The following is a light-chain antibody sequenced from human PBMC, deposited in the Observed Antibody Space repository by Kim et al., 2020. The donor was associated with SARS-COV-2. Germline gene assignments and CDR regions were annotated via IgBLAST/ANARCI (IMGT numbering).Light chain of an antibody. J-gene: IGLJ3*02. Sequence: SVARGQTATITWGGNNIGSKNVHWYQQKPGQAPLLVIYRNTNRPSGIPERFSGSNSGNTATLTISRAQAGDEADYFCQVWDSNIWVFGGGTKLTVL. CDR1: NIGSKN. V-gene: IGLV3-9*01. CDR2: RNT. CDR3: QVWDSNIWV.